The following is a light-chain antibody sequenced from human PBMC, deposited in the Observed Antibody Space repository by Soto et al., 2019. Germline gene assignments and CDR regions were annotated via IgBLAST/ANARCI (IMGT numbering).Light chain of an antibody. CDR1: QSIDRW. CDR3: QKLMSYPIN. J-gene: IGKJ5*01. V-gene: IGKV1-9*01. Sequence: ASVGDRVTITCRTSQSIDRWLALYQQKPGKAPKVLIHAASTLQSGVPSRFSGSGSGTEFTLTINSLQPEDFATYYCQKLMSYPINFGQGTRLEIK. CDR2: AAS.